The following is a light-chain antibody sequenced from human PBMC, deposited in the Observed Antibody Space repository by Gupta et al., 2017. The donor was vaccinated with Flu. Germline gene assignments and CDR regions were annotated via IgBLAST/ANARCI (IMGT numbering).Light chain of an antibody. Sequence: DMVMTQSPATLSVSLGERATLSCRASQIINTNLAWYQQKPAQPPRLLISGASIRATGIPARFSGSGSGTELTLTITNLQSEDGAIYFCQQYQDWVTFGQGTRLEI. CDR1: QIINTN. CDR3: QQYQDWVT. J-gene: IGKJ5*01. CDR2: GAS. V-gene: IGKV3-15*01.